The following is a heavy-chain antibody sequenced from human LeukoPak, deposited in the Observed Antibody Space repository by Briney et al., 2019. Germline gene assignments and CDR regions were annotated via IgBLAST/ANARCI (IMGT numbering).Heavy chain of an antibody. CDR1: GYTFTDYY. V-gene: IGHV1-8*03. CDR3: ARGALAARRVRGGPATYYFDY. D-gene: IGHD6-6*01. Sequence: ASVKVSCKASGYTFTDYYMHWVRQAPGQGLEWMGWMNPNSGNTGYAQKFQGRVTITRNTSISTAYMELSSLRSEDTAVYYCARGALAARRVRGGPATYYFDYWGQGTLVTVSS. CDR2: MNPNSGNT. J-gene: IGHJ4*02.